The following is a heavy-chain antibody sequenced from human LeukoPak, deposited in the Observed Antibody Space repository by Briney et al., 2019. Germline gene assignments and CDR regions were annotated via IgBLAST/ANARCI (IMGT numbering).Heavy chain of an antibody. Sequence: SETLSLTCTVSGGSISGYYWSWIRQPPGKGLEWIGYIYYSGSTNCNPSLKSRVTISVDTSKNQFSLKVRSVTATDTAVYYCARGGPDALYYFDYWGQGTLVTVSS. V-gene: IGHV4-59*01. CDR3: ARGGPDALYYFDY. D-gene: IGHD2-2*01. CDR1: GGSISGYY. CDR2: IYYSGST. J-gene: IGHJ4*02.